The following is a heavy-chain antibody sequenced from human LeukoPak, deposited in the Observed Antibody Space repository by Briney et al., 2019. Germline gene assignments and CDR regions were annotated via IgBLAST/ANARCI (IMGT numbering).Heavy chain of an antibody. Sequence: KPGGSLRLSCAASGFTFSSYSMNWVRQAPGKGLEWVSSISSSSSSYIYYADSVKGRFTISRDNAKNSLYLQMNSLRAEDTAVYYCVPYSNYEGWFDPWGQGTLVTVSS. CDR2: ISSSSSSYI. CDR1: GFTFSSYS. V-gene: IGHV3-21*01. CDR3: VPYSNYEGWFDP. J-gene: IGHJ5*02. D-gene: IGHD4-11*01.